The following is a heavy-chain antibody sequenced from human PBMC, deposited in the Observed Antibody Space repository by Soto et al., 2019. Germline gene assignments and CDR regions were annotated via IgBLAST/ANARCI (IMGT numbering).Heavy chain of an antibody. J-gene: IGHJ4*02. V-gene: IGHV3-30*18. D-gene: IGHD6-19*01. CDR1: GFTFSSYG. CDR3: ANSVFVAGTEASYYFDY. Sequence: LRLSCAASGFTFSSYGMHWVRQAPGKGLEWVAVISYDGSNKYYADSVKGRFTISRDNSKNTLYLQMNSLRAEDTAVYYCANSVFVAGTEASYYFDYWGQGTLVTVSS. CDR2: ISYDGSNK.